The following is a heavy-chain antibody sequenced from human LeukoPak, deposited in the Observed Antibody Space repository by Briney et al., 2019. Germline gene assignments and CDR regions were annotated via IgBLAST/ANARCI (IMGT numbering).Heavy chain of an antibody. V-gene: IGHV5-51*01. J-gene: IGHJ3*02. Sequence: GGALEISFKGSGYSFTSFWIGWVRPMPGKGLEWMGIIYPGDSDTRYSPSFQGQVTISADKSISTAYLQWSSLKASDTAMYYCARLGSGYGHDAFDIWGQATMVTVSS. CDR1: GYSFTSFW. D-gene: IGHD3-22*01. CDR2: IYPGDSDT. CDR3: ARLGSGYGHDAFDI.